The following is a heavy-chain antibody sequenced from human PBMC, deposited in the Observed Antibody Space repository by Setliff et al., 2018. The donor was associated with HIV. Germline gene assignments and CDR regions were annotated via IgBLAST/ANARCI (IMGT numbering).Heavy chain of an antibody. D-gene: IGHD1-1*01. CDR3: ARGWLQLGWFDP. CDR2: VFYSGDT. Sequence: SLTCTVSGGSISSYYWSWIRQPPGKGLEWIGYVFYSGDTNYNPSLKRRVTISVDTSKNQFFLKMRSVTAADTAVYYCARGWLQLGWFDPWGQGTLVTVSS. V-gene: IGHV4-59*01. CDR1: GGSISSYY. J-gene: IGHJ5*02.